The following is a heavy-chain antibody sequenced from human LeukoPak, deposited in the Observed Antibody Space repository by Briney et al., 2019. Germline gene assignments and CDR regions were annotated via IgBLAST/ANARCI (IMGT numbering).Heavy chain of an antibody. J-gene: IGHJ6*03. V-gene: IGHV3-7*01. CDR2: IKQDGSEK. CDR1: GFTLSSYW. D-gene: IGHD6-19*01. CDR3: ARVSSSGWDYYYYYYMDV. Sequence: GGSLRLSCAASGFTLSSYWMSWVRQAPGKGLEWVANIKQDGSEKYYVDSVKGRFTISRDNAKNSLYLQMNSLRADDTAVYYCARVSSSGWDYYYYYYMDVWGKGTTVTVSS.